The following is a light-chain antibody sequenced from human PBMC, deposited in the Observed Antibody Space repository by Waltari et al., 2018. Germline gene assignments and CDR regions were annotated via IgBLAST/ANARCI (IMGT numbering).Light chain of an antibody. J-gene: IGKJ1*01. Sequence: DIQMTQSPSTLSASVGDRVTISCRAGQSISVYLNWYQQKHGEAPKLLIHGATTLENGVPTRFSGSGSGTDFTLTISTLQPEDFETYDCQQSFTTLWTFGQGTEVEIK. CDR3: QQSFTTLWT. V-gene: IGKV1-39*01. CDR1: QSISVY. CDR2: GAT.